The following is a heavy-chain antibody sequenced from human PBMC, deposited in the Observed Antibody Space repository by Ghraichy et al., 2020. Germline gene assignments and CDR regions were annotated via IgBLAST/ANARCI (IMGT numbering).Heavy chain of an antibody. CDR3: ARIVVVRSSYWYFDL. Sequence: SETLSLTCTVSGGSVSSGSYYWSWIRQPPGKGLEWIGYIYYSGSTNYNPSLKSRVTISVDTSKNQFSLKLSSVTAADTAVYYCARIVVVRSSYWYFDLWGRCTLVTVSS. CDR2: IYYSGST. J-gene: IGHJ2*01. D-gene: IGHD2-15*01. CDR1: GGSVSSGSYY. V-gene: IGHV4-61*01.